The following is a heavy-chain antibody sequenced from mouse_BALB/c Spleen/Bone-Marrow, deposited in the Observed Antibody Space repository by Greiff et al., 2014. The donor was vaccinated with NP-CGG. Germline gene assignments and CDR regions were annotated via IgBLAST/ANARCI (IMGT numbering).Heavy chain of an antibody. V-gene: IGHV2-9*02. CDR3: ARGSYYEGAMDY. D-gene: IGHD1-1*01. CDR1: GFSLTSYG. Sequence: VKLVESGPGLVAPSQSLSITCTVSGFSLTSYGVHWVRQPPGKVLEWLGVIWAGGSTNYNSALMSRLSISKDNSKSQVFLKMNSLQTDGTAMYYCARGSYYEGAMDYWGQGTSVTVSS. CDR2: IWAGGST. J-gene: IGHJ4*01.